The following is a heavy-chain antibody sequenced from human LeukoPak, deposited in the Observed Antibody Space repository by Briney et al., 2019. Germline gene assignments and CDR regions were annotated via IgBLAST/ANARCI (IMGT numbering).Heavy chain of an antibody. CDR3: ARVDTAMVLDY. D-gene: IGHD5-18*01. CDR2: IIPIFGTA. V-gene: IGHV1-69*13. J-gene: IGHJ4*02. Sequence: GASVKVSCKASGYTFTGYYMHWVRQAPGQGLEWMGGIIPIFGTANYAQKFQGRVTITADESTSTAYMELSSLRSEDTAVYYRARVDTAMVLDYWGQGTLVTVSS. CDR1: GYTFTGYY.